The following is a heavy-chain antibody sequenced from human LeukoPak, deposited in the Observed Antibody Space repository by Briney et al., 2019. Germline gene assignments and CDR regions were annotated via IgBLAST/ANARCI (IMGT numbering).Heavy chain of an antibody. D-gene: IGHD6-13*01. Sequence: SETLSLTCAVYGGSFSGYYWSWIRQPPGKGLEWIGEINHSGSTNYNPSLKSRVTISVDTSKNQFSLKLSSVTAADTAVYYCARGRQQLVPYYFDYWGQGTLVTVSS. J-gene: IGHJ4*02. CDR3: ARGRQQLVPYYFDY. V-gene: IGHV4-34*01. CDR1: GGSFSGYY. CDR2: INHSGST.